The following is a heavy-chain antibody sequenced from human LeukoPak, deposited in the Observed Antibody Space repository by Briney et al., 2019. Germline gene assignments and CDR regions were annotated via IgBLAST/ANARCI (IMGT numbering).Heavy chain of an antibody. V-gene: IGHV3-48*01. D-gene: IGHD3-10*01. CDR3: AREGSGRTAYNDGLDV. CDR2: ISTSGSAM. CDR1: GFTFSRYT. J-gene: IGHJ3*01. Sequence: GGSLRLSCAASGFTFSRYTMNWVRQAPGKGLEWVSHISTSGSAMYYADSVKGRFTISRDNSKNTLYLQLNSLRAEDTAVYYCAREGSGRTAYNDGLDVWGQRTMVTVSS.